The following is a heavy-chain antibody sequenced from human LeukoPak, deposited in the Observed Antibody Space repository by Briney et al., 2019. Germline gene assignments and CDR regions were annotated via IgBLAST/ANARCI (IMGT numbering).Heavy chain of an antibody. D-gene: IGHD4-17*01. Sequence: PGGSLRLSCAASGFTFSSYGMHWVRQAPGKGLDWVAVIWYDGNSQYYADSVKGRFTISRDNSKNTVYLQMNSLTAEDTAIYYCVRPNGDYARGGLEIWGQGTVVTVSS. CDR3: VRPNGDYARGGLEI. CDR2: IWYDGNSQ. V-gene: IGHV3-33*01. J-gene: IGHJ3*02. CDR1: GFTFSSYG.